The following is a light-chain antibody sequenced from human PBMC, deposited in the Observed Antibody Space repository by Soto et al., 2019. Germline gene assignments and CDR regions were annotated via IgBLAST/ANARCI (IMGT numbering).Light chain of an antibody. Sequence: QSALTQPASVSGSPGQSITIFCTGTSSDVGSYNVVSWYQHYPGKAPKLMIYDGNKRPSGVSDRFSGSKSGNTASLTISGLQVEDEADYYCCSYAGSSTWVFGGGTKLTVL. CDR3: CSYAGSSTWV. J-gene: IGLJ3*02. CDR1: SSDVGSYNV. CDR2: DGN. V-gene: IGLV2-23*01.